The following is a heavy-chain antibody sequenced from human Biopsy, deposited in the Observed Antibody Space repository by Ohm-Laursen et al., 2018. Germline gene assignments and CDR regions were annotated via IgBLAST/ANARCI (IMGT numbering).Heavy chain of an antibody. CDR2: IFYRGST. J-gene: IGHJ5*02. CDR3: ARDYDTSGYYYVS. D-gene: IGHD3-22*01. CDR1: GGSISNNNYY. V-gene: IGHV4-39*01. Sequence: SDTPSLTCPVSGGSISNNNYYWGWIRQPPGKGLEWIGSIFYRGSTHYKPSLKGRVNISVDTSKNQFSLKLNSVTAADTAVYYCARDYDTSGYYYVSWGQGTLVTVSS.